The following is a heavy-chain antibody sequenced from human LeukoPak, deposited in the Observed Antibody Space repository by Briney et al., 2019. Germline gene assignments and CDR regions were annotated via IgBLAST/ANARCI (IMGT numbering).Heavy chain of an antibody. J-gene: IGHJ4*02. CDR2: IYYSGST. Sequence: SETLSLTCTVSGGSISSCYWSWIRQPPGKGLEWIGYIYYSGSTNYNPSLKSRVTISVDTSKNQFSLKLSSVTAADTAVYYCASGNYGDYVPGWDYWGQGTLVTVSS. V-gene: IGHV4-59*08. CDR3: ASGNYGDYVPGWDY. D-gene: IGHD4-17*01. CDR1: GGSISSCY.